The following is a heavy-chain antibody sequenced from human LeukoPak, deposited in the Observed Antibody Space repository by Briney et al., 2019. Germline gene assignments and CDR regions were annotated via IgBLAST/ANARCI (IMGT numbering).Heavy chain of an antibody. Sequence: GGSLRLPCAASGFPFSSYALSWVRQAPGKGLEWGSTISHNGGSTYYADSVKGRFTISRDNSKNTLFLQMNSLRAEDTAVYYCAKDHHPAAVPNYYYGMDVWGQGTTVTVSS. CDR3: AKDHHPAAVPNYYYGMDV. V-gene: IGHV3-23*01. CDR1: GFPFSSYA. D-gene: IGHD6-13*01. J-gene: IGHJ6*02. CDR2: ISHNGGST.